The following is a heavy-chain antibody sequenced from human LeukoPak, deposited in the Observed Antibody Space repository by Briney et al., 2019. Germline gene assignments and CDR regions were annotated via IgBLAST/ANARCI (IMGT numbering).Heavy chain of an antibody. Sequence: SETLSLTCDVYGGSFSDHYWSWIRQPPGKGLEWIGEINPSGSTNYNPSLKSRVTISLDTSNNQFSLNLNSVTAADTAVYYCARGLGESYFDYWGQGTLVTVSS. D-gene: IGHD3-10*01. V-gene: IGHV4-34*01. CDR1: GGSFSDHY. CDR2: INPSGST. J-gene: IGHJ4*02. CDR3: ARGLGESYFDY.